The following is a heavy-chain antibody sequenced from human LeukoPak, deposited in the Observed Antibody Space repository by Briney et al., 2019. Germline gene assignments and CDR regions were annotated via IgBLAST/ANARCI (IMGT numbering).Heavy chain of an antibody. CDR3: AKLPTYDFWSGYYND. Sequence: GGSLRLPCVVSGITFSNYAMSWVRQAPGKGLEWVSGITASGGNTYYADPVKGRFTISRDNSNNILYLQMTSLKAEDTAVYYCAKLPTYDFWSGYYNDWGRGTLVTVSS. J-gene: IGHJ4*02. V-gene: IGHV3-23*01. D-gene: IGHD3-3*01. CDR1: GITFSNYA. CDR2: ITASGGNT.